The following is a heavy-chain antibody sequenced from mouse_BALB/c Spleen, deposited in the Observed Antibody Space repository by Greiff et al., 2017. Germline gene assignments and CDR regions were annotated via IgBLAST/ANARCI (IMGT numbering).Heavy chain of an antibody. V-gene: IGHV8-12*01. Sequence: QVTLKESGPGILQPSQTLSLTCSFSGFSLSTSGMGVSWIRQPSGKGLEWLAHIYWDDDKRYNPSLKSRLTISKDTSSNQVFLKITSVDTADTATYYCARRAAGSSYGNWFAYWGQGTLVTVSA. CDR3: ARRAAGSSYGNWFAY. CDR2: IYWDDDK. D-gene: IGHD1-1*01. J-gene: IGHJ3*01. CDR1: GFSLSTSGMG.